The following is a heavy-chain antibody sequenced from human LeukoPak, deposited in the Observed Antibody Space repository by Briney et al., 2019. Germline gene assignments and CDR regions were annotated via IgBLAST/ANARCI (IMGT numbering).Heavy chain of an antibody. CDR2: IYYSGST. CDR1: GGSISNYY. J-gene: IGHJ3*02. V-gene: IGHV4-59*08. D-gene: IGHD3-16*01. CDR3: ARFRNFVSDI. Sequence: PSETLSLTCSVSGGSISNYYWSWIRQPPGKGLEWIGYIYYSGSTDYKPSLNSRVSMSVDTSKNQYSLRLSSLTAADTAVYYCARFRNFVSDIWGRGTMVTVSS.